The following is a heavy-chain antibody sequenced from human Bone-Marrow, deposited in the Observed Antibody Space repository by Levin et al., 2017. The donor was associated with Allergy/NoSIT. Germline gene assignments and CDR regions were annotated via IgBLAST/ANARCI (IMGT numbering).Heavy chain of an antibody. CDR3: ADLGLSYGLDV. CDR1: GFIFSDHY. D-gene: IGHD3/OR15-3a*01. CDR2: ITNRGNGYTA. Sequence: QPGGSLRLSCAASGFIFSDHYMDWVRQAPGKGLEWVGRITNRGNGYTAKYAAYVGGRFTISRDDSKNSLYLQMNSLRTEDTAVYYCADLGLSYGLDVWGQGTTVTVSS. V-gene: IGHV3-72*01. J-gene: IGHJ6*02.